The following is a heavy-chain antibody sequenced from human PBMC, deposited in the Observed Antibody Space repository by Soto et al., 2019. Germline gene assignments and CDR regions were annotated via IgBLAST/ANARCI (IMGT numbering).Heavy chain of an antibody. J-gene: IGHJ1*01. CDR2: IYTSGST. D-gene: IGHD3-3*01. V-gene: IGHV4-4*07. CDR3: ATQKYYDFWSGYYKPAEYFQH. CDR1: GCSISSYY. Sequence: SETLSLTCTVSGCSISSYYWSWIRQPAGKGLEWIGRIYTSGSTNYNPSLKSRVTMSVDTSKNQFSLKLSSVTAADTAVYYCATQKYYDFWSGYYKPAEYFQHWGQGTLVTVSS.